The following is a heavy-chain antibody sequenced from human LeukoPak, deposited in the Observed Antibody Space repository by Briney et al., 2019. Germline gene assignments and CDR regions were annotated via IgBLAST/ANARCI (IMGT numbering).Heavy chain of an antibody. CDR3: ARAPGDSSGSPDY. D-gene: IGHD3-22*01. CDR1: GYTFTGYY. V-gene: IGHV1-2*04. Sequence: ASVKVSCKASGYTFTGYYMHWVRQAPGQGLEWMGWINPNSGGTNYAQKFQGWVTMTRDTSISTAYMELSSLRSEDTAVYYCARAPGDSSGSPDYWGQGTLVTVSS. J-gene: IGHJ4*02. CDR2: INPNSGGT.